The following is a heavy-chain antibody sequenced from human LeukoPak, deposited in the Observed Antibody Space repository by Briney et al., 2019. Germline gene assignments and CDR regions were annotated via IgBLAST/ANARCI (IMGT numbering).Heavy chain of an antibody. V-gene: IGHV3-23*01. D-gene: IGHD6-19*01. CDR1: GFAFNNYA. CDR3: AKEGDSSGYYAILCFFDY. Sequence: GGSLRLSCAASGFAFNNYAMSWVRQAPGRGLEWVSSIGGSGGSTYYADSVRGRFTMSRDNSKNTLYLQMNSLRAEDTAVYFCAKEGDSSGYYAILCFFDYWGQGTLVTVSS. CDR2: IGGSGGST. J-gene: IGHJ4*02.